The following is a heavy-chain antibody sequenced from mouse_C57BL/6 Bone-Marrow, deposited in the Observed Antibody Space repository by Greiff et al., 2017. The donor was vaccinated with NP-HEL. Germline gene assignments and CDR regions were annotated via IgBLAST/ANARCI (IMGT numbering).Heavy chain of an antibody. J-gene: IGHJ1*03. CDR3: ARERPWYFDV. V-gene: IGHV5-12*01. Sequence: EVMLVESGGGLVQPGGSLKLSCAASGFTFSDYYMYWVRQTPEKRLEWVAYISNGGGSTYYPDTVKGRFTISRDNAKNTLYLQMSRLKSEDTAMYYCARERPWYFDVWGTGTTVTVSS. CDR2: ISNGGGST. CDR1: GFTFSDYY.